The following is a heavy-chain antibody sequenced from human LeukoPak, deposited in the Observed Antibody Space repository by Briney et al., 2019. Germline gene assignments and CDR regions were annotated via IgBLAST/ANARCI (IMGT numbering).Heavy chain of an antibody. CDR1: GGSISSYY. D-gene: IGHD2-2*01. Sequence: SETLSLTCTVSGGSISSYYWSWIRQPPGKGLEWIGYIHYSGSTNYNPSLKSRVTISVDTSKNQFSLKLSSVTAADTAVYYCARDTRDKDCSSTSCKYYFDYWGQGTLVTVSS. J-gene: IGHJ4*02. V-gene: IGHV4-59*01. CDR2: IHYSGST. CDR3: ARDTRDKDCSSTSCKYYFDY.